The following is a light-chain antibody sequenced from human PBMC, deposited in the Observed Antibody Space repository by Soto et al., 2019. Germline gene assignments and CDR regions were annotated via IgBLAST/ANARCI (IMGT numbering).Light chain of an antibody. CDR2: DAS. CDR3: QQYGSSPLT. J-gene: IGKJ4*01. CDR1: QSVRSNY. Sequence: EIVLTQSPDTLSLSPGERATLSCRASQSVRSNYLAWYQQKPGQAPRFLIYDASSRATGIPDRFSGSGSGTDFTLTISRLEPEDVAVYYCQQYGSSPLTFGVGTKGEIK. V-gene: IGKV3-20*01.